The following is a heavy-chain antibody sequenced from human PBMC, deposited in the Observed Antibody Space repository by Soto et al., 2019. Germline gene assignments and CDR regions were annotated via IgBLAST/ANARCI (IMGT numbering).Heavy chain of an antibody. J-gene: IGHJ4*02. V-gene: IGHV4-39*01. CDR2: IYYTGIT. D-gene: IGHD6-19*01. CDR1: GGSIISSSYY. CDR3: ARPARQDTVAGNY. Sequence: PSETLSLTCTVSGGSIISSSYYWGWIRQPPGKGLEWIGSIYYTGITHYNPSLKSRATISIDTSKNQFSLNLNSVTATDTAVYYCARPARQDTVAGNYWGQGTLVTVSS.